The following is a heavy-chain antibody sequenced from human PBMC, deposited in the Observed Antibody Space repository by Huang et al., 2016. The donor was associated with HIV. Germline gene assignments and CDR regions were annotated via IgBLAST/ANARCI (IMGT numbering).Heavy chain of an antibody. CDR3: ARLPGSITMIRGVITDPY. D-gene: IGHD3-10*01. J-gene: IGHJ4*02. CDR1: GGSIRSDHYY. V-gene: IGHV4-39*01. CDR2: IYYRGST. Sequence: QLQLQESGPGLVKPSETLSLTCTVSGGSIRSDHYYWGWIRQPPGKGLGWIGSIYYRGSTYYNPSLKSRVTITVDTSKNQFSLKMRSVTAADTAVYYCARLPGSITMIRGVITDPYWGQGTLVTVSS.